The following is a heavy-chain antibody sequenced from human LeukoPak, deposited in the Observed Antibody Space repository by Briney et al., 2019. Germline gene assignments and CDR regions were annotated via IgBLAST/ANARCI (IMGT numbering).Heavy chain of an antibody. V-gene: IGHV1-58*02. D-gene: IGHD5-24*01. Sequence: ASVKVSCKASGFTFRTSAIQWMRQARGQRPEWIGWIVVGTGNTTYAQRFQDRVTITRDMSTNTAYMELSALRSEDTAVYYCAAMAYYYYMDVWGEGTTVTVSS. CDR3: AAMAYYYYMDV. CDR2: IVVGTGNT. CDR1: GFTFRTSA. J-gene: IGHJ6*03.